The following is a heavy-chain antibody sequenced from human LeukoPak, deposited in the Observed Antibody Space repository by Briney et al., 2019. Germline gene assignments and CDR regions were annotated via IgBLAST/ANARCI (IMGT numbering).Heavy chain of an antibody. J-gene: IGHJ4*02. CDR3: AVGYFDY. CDR2: IYSGGST. V-gene: IGHV3-53*01. D-gene: IGHD3-3*01. Sequence: PGGSLRLSCAASGFTVSSKYMSWVRQAPGKGLEWVSVIYSGGSTYYADSVKGRFTISRDNSKDTLFLQVSSLRAEDTAVYYCAVGYFDYWGQGTLVTVSS. CDR1: GFTVSSKY.